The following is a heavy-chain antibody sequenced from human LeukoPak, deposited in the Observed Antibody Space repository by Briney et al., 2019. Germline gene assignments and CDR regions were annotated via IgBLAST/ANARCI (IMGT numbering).Heavy chain of an antibody. CDR1: GFTFTAYS. V-gene: IGHV3-21*01. D-gene: IGHD4-11*01. CDR2: ISSSSSYI. Sequence: PGGSLRLSCAASGFTFTAYSMNWVRQAPGKGLEWVSSISSSSSYIYYADSVKGRFTISRDNAKNSLYLQMNSLRAEDTAVYYCARDTVMPPYYFDYWGQGTLVTVSS. J-gene: IGHJ4*02. CDR3: ARDTVMPPYYFDY.